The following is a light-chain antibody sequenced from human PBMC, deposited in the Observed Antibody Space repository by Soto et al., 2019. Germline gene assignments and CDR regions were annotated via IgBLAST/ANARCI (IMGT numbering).Light chain of an antibody. CDR2: DVS. V-gene: IGLV2-14*03. Sequence: QSALTQPASVSGSPGQSITISCTGTSSDVGAFNFVSWYQQHPGKAPKVIIFDVSDRPSGVSDRFSGSKSGNTASLTISGLHAEDEADYYCSSYTSSSLRVFGTGTKLTVL. CDR3: SSYTSSSLRV. J-gene: IGLJ1*01. CDR1: SSDVGAFNF.